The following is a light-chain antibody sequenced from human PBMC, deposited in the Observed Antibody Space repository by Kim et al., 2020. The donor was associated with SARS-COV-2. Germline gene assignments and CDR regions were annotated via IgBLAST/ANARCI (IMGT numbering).Light chain of an antibody. J-gene: IGLJ3*02. CDR1: SSDIGGYNY. Sequence: QSALTQPASVSGSPGQSITISCTGTSSDIGGYNYVSWYQQHPGKVPKLMIYDVSDRPSGVSNRFSGSKSGNTASLTISGLQAEDEADYYCSSYTSTSTLAFGGGTQLTVL. V-gene: IGLV2-14*03. CDR2: DVS. CDR3: SSYTSTSTLA.